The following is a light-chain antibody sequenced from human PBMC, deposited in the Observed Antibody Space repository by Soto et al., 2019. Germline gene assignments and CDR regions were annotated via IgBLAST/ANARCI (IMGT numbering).Light chain of an antibody. CDR3: QQYNKWPQT. V-gene: IGKV3-15*01. CDR2: GAS. J-gene: IGKJ1*01. Sequence: EIVMTQSPATLSVSPGERATLSCRASQSVSSDVAWYQQKPGQAPRRLIYGASTRATGIPARFSGSGSGTEVTLIISSLQSEDFAVYYCQQYNKWPQTFGQGTKVEVK. CDR1: QSVSSD.